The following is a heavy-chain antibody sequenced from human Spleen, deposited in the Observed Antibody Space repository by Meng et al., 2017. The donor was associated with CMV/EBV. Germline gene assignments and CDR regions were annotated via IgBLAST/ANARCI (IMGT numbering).Heavy chain of an antibody. Sequence: GESLKISCAASGFTFSNYAMQWVRQAPGKGLEWVAVVSKDGGNKIYADTVKGRFTISRDNFKNTLYLQMNSLRAEDTAVYYCARDLPACGTFYYWCQGTLVTVSS. D-gene: IGHD6-13*01. CDR2: VSKDGGNK. CDR3: ARDLPACGTFYY. J-gene: IGHJ4*02. V-gene: IGHV3-30*04. CDR1: GFTFSNYA.